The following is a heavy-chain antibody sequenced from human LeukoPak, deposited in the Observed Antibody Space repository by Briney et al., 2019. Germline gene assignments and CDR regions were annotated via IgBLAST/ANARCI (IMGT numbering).Heavy chain of an antibody. V-gene: IGHV3-11*01. CDR1: GFTFSDYY. J-gene: IGHJ5*02. CDR2: ISSSGSTI. Sequence: NSGESLRLSCAASGFTFSDYYMSWIRQAPGKGLEWVSYISSSGSTIYYADSVKGRFTISRDNAKNSLYLQMNSLRAEDTAAYYCATHQLEPSVKASWFDPWGQGTLVTVSS. CDR3: ATHQLEPSVKASWFDP. D-gene: IGHD1-1*01.